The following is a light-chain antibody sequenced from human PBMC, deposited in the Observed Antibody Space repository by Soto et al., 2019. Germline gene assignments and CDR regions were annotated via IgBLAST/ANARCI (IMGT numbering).Light chain of an antibody. CDR1: QSISSY. J-gene: IGKJ1*01. CDR3: QQSYSTHKWT. Sequence: DMQITQSPSSLSASVGDRVTITCRASQSISSYLNWYQQKPGKAPKLLIYAASSLQSGVPSRFSGSGSGTDFTLTISSLQPEDFATYYCQQSYSTHKWTFGQGTKV. V-gene: IGKV1-39*01. CDR2: AAS.